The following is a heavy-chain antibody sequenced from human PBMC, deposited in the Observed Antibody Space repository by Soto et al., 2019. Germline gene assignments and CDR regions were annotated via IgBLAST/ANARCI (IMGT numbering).Heavy chain of an antibody. D-gene: IGHD6-19*01. CDR1: GGSISSYY. CDR2: IYYSGST. J-gene: IGHJ5*02. CDR3: AGTLAVADLPHGGLWWFDP. V-gene: IGHV4-59*01. Sequence: SETLSLTCTVSGGSISSYYWSWIRQPPGKGLEWIGYIYYSGSTNYNPSLKSRVTISVDTSKNQFSLKLSSVTAADTAVYYCAGTLAVADLPHGGLWWFDPWGQGTLVTVSS.